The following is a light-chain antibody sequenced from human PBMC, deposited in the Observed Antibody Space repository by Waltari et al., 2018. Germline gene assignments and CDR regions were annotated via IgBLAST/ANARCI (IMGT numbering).Light chain of an antibody. CDR2: GAS. J-gene: IGKJ2*01. Sequence: ETVMTQSPGTLSVSPGERLTLSCRASQSVSSTLAWYQQKPGQAPTLLIYGASTRATGMPARFSGSGSGTEFTLTISSLQSEDFADYYCQQYSDWPYTFGQGTKLEIK. V-gene: IGKV3-15*01. CDR3: QQYSDWPYT. CDR1: QSVSST.